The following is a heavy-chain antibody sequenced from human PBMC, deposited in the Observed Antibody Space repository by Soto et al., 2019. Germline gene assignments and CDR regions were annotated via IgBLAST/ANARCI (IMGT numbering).Heavy chain of an antibody. Sequence: QITLKESGPTLVKPTQTLTLTCTFSGFSLSTSGVGVGWIRQPPGKALERLALIYWDDDKRYSPSLKSRLTITKDTSKNQVVLTMTNMDPVDTATYYCAHSSYVDTAMVDWFDPWGQGTLVTVSS. CDR2: IYWDDDK. CDR3: AHSSYVDTAMVDWFDP. D-gene: IGHD5-18*01. J-gene: IGHJ5*02. CDR1: GFSLSTSGVG. V-gene: IGHV2-5*02.